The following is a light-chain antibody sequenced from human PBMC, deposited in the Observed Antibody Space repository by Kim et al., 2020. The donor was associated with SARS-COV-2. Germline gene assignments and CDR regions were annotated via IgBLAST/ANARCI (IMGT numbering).Light chain of an antibody. CDR2: QDS. CDR3: QAWDSSTPRV. V-gene: IGLV3-1*01. Sequence: SYELTQPPSVSVSPGQTASITCSGDKLGDKYACWYQQKPGRSPVLVIYQDSKRPSGIPERFSGSNSGNTATLTISGTQAMDEADYYCQAWDSSTPRVFGGGTQLNVL. J-gene: IGLJ3*02. CDR1: KLGDKY.